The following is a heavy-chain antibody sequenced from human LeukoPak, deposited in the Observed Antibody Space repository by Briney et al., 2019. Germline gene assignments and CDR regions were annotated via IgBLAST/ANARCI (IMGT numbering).Heavy chain of an antibody. CDR2: INPNSGGT. CDR3: ARGGDSSSWYGWFDP. CDR1: GYTFTTYA. J-gene: IGHJ5*02. V-gene: IGHV1-2*02. D-gene: IGHD6-13*01. Sequence: ASVKVSCKASGYTFTTYAINWVRQAPGQGLEWMGWINPNSGGTIYAQKFQGRVTMTRDTSINTAYMELSRLKSDDTAVYYCARGGDSSSWYGWFDPWGQGTLVTVSS.